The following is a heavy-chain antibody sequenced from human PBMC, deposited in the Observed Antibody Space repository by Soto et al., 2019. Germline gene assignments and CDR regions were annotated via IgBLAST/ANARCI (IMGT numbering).Heavy chain of an antibody. J-gene: IGHJ5*02. CDR3: ARDYPPDYYDSSGYYFGGWFDL. V-gene: IGHV1-2*02. Sequence: SVKVSCKASGYTFTGYYMHWVRQAPGQGLEWMGWINPNSGGTNYAQRFQGRVTMTRDTSISTAYMELSRLRFDDTAVYYCARDYPPDYYDSSGYYFGGWFDLWGQGTLVTVSS. CDR2: INPNSGGT. D-gene: IGHD3-22*01. CDR1: GYTFTGYY.